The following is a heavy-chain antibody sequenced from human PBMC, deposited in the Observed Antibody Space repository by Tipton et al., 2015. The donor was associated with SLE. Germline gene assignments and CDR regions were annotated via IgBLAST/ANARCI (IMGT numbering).Heavy chain of an antibody. CDR2: VSGSGSRT. CDR3: AKNLHKKRVILGPGGWFDP. V-gene: IGHV3-23*04. D-gene: IGHD3/OR15-3a*01. J-gene: IGHJ5*02. Sequence: QLVQSGGGLVQPGGSLRLSCAASGFTFSSYAMSWVRQAPGKGLEWVSTVSGSGSRTNYADSVKGRFTISRDNSKNTLYLQMNSLGAEDTAVYYCAKNLHKKRVILGPGGWFDPWGQGTLVTVSS. CDR1: GFTFSSYA.